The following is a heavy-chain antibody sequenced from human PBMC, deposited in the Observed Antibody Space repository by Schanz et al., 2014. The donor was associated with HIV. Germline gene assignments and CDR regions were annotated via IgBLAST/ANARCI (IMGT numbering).Heavy chain of an antibody. Sequence: QVQLVQSGAEVKKPGASVKVSCKASGYTFTGYYMHWVRQAPGQGLEWMGWIYPNSGGTDYAQKFQGRVTMTRDTSLTTAYMELSSLRSADTAVYFCARAAFSSEYYYGMDVWGQGTTVTVSS. J-gene: IGHJ6*02. CDR1: GYTFTGYY. V-gene: IGHV1-2*02. CDR3: ARAAFSSEYYYGMDV. CDR2: IYPNSGGT. D-gene: IGHD3-3*02.